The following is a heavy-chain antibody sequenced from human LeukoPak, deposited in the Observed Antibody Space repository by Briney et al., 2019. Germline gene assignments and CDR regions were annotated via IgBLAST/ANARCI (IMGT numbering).Heavy chain of an antibody. CDR2: ISSSSSTI. J-gene: IGHJ3*02. V-gene: IGHV3-48*04. CDR1: GFTFSSYS. CDR3: AKELLWFGELGGDAFDI. D-gene: IGHD3-10*01. Sequence: PGGSLRLSCAASGFTFSSYSMNWVRQAPGKGLEWVSYISSSSSTIYYADSVKGRFTISRDNAKNSLYLQMNSLRAEDTAVYYCAKELLWFGELGGDAFDIWGQGTMVTVSS.